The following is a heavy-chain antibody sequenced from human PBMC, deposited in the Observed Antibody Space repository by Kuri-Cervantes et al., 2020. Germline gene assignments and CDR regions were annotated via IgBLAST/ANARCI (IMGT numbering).Heavy chain of an antibody. CDR3: ARLESLAVAGAHFDY. D-gene: IGHD6-19*01. CDR2: ISSSSSYI. J-gene: IGHJ4*02. Sequence: GGSLRLSCAASGFIFSIYSMNWVRQAPGKGLEWVSSISSSSSYIYYADSVKGRFTISRDNSKNTLYLQMNSLRAEDTAVYYCARLESLAVAGAHFDYWGQGTLVTVSS. V-gene: IGHV3-21*01. CDR1: GFIFSIYS.